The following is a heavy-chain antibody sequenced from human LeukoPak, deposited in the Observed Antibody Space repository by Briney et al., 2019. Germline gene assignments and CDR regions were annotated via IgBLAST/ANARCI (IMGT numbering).Heavy chain of an antibody. Sequence: GASVKVSCKASGGTFSSYAISWVRQAPGQGLEWMGGIIPIFGTANYAQKFQGRVTITADESTSTAYMELSSLRSEDTAVYYCAITAAPDSDCGSDCYDFGYWGQGTLVTVSS. CDR2: IIPIFGTA. CDR1: GGTFSSYA. V-gene: IGHV1-69*13. CDR3: AITAAPDSDCGSDCYDFGY. J-gene: IGHJ4*02. D-gene: IGHD2-21*02.